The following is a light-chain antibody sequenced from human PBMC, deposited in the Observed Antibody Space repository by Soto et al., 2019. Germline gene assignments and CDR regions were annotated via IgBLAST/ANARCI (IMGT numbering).Light chain of an antibody. CDR3: QQYDSYPWT. CDR1: QDISSF. J-gene: IGKJ1*01. V-gene: IGKV1-5*03. CDR2: KAS. Sequence: IPLTQSPSTLSASVGDRVTITCRASQDISSFLAWYQQKPGKAPKLLIFKASSLQTGVPSKFSGSGSGTEFTLTISSLQPDDFATYYCQQYDSYPWTFGQGTKVDIK.